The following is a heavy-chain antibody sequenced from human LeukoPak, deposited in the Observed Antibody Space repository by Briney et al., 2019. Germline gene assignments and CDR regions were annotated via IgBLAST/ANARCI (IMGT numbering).Heavy chain of an antibody. Sequence: PGGSLRLSCAASGFTSSSYAMHWVRQAPGKGLEWVAVISYDGSNKYYADSVKGRFTISRDNSKNTLFLQMNSLGAEDTAVYYCAKGAGSSNFDYWGRATLVTVST. J-gene: IGHJ4*02. CDR3: AKGAGSSNFDY. V-gene: IGHV3-30-3*01. CDR2: ISYDGSNK. CDR1: GFTSSSYA. D-gene: IGHD1-26*01.